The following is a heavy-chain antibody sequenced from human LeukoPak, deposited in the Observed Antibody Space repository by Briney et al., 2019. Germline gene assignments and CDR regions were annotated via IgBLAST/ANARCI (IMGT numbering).Heavy chain of an antibody. J-gene: IGHJ6*04. CDR3: ARDKDYYGSGNYGMDV. CDR1: GFTFSDYY. V-gene: IGHV3-11*06. Sequence: TGGSLRLSCAASGFTFSDYYMSWIRQAPGKGLEWVSYISSSSSYSNYADSVKGRFTISRDNAKNSLYLQMNSLRAEDTAVYYCARDKDYYGSGNYGMDVWGKGTTVTVSS. CDR2: ISSSSSYS. D-gene: IGHD3-10*01.